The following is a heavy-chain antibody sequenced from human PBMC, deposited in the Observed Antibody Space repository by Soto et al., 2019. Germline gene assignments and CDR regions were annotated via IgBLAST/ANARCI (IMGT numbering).Heavy chain of an antibody. D-gene: IGHD6-19*01. V-gene: IGHV1-18*01. CDR2: TSAYNGNT. CDR1: GYTFTSYG. Sequence: QVQLVQSGAEVKKPGASVKVSCKASGYTFTSYGISWVRQAPGQGLEWMGWTSAYNGNTNYAQKLQGRVTMTTDTSTSPAYMGLRSLRSDVTAVNYCARRQCLVGGYDYGMDVWGQGTTVTVSS. CDR3: ARRQCLVGGYDYGMDV. J-gene: IGHJ6*02.